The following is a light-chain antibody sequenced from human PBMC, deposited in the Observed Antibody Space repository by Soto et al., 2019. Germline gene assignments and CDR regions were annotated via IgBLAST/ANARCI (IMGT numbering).Light chain of an antibody. CDR3: QSYDSSLRGSV. CDR2: DVV. Sequence: QSVLTQPHSVSGSPGQSVTISCTGARSDIGAYDYVSWYQHHPGKAPKLLIYDVVKRPSGVPDRFSGSKSGNTASLAINGLQTEDEADYYCQSYDSSLRGSVFGTGTKVTVL. J-gene: IGLJ1*01. CDR1: RSDIGAYDY. V-gene: IGLV2-11*01.